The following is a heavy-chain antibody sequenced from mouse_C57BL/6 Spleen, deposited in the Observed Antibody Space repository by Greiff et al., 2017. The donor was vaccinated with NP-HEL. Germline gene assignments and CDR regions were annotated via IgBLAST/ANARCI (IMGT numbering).Heavy chain of an antibody. CDR2: ISSGGDYI. Sequence: DVQLVESGEGLVKPGGSLKLSCAASGFTFSSYAMSWVRQTPEKRLEWVAYISSGGDYIYYADTVKGRFTISRDNARNTLYLQMSSLKSEDTAMYYCTRESVYYDYDGGFAYWGQVTLVTVSA. J-gene: IGHJ3*01. CDR1: GFTFSSYA. D-gene: IGHD2-4*01. V-gene: IGHV5-9-1*02. CDR3: TRESVYYDYDGGFAY.